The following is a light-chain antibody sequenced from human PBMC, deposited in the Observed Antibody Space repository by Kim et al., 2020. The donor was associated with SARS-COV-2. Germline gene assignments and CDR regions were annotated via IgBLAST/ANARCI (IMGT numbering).Light chain of an antibody. J-gene: IGLJ6*01. CDR1: SSYDVTYQL. CDR3: ASYAGSSTCF. V-gene: IGLV2-23*02. Sequence: SISTSCPGTSSYDVTYQLVSRALPPPGTAPKLFIYEVSKRPSGVSHPFSGSMSGTTASLTISGLRAVDEVDYYCASYAGSSTCFFGAGTKLTVL. CDR2: EVS.